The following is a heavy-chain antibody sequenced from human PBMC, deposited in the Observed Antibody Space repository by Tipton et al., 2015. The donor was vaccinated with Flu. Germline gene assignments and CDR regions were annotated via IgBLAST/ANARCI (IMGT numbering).Heavy chain of an antibody. CDR1: NYSISSAYY. Sequence: TLSLTCAVSNYSISSAYYWGWIRQPPGKGLGWIGCISHSGRTYYNPSLRSQVTISVDMAKNQFSQRLSSVTAADTAVYYCARTTYYYGSGSSDYWGQGTLVTVSS. J-gene: IGHJ4*02. CDR2: ISHSGRT. CDR3: ARTTYYYGSGSSDY. D-gene: IGHD3-10*01. V-gene: IGHV4-38-2*01.